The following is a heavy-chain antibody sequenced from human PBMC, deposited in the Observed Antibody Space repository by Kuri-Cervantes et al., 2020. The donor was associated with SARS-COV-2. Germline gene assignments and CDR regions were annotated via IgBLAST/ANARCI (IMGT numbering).Heavy chain of an antibody. Sequence: GESLKISCAASGFTFDDYGMSWVRQAPGKGLEWVSVIYSGGKTFFADSVKGRFTISRDESKNSLYLQMNSLRAEDTAVYYCARDRDIVVVPAARNAFDIWGQGTMVTVSS. CDR3: ARDRDIVVVPAARNAFDI. CDR2: IYSGGKT. CDR1: GFTFDDYG. J-gene: IGHJ3*02. V-gene: IGHV3-66*01. D-gene: IGHD2-2*01.